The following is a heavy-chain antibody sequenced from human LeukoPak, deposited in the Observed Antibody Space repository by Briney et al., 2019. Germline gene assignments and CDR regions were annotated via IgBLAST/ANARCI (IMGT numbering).Heavy chain of an antibody. CDR2: IYYSGST. J-gene: IGHJ4*02. CDR3: AREGRIAVAGEVGYYFDY. D-gene: IGHD6-19*01. V-gene: IGHV4-39*02. Sequence: SETLSLTFTVSGGSISSSSYYWGWIRQPPGKGLEWIGSIYYSGSTYYNPSLKSRVTISVDTSKNQFSLKLSSVTAADTAVYYCAREGRIAVAGEVGYYFDYWGQGTLVTVSS. CDR1: GGSISSSSYY.